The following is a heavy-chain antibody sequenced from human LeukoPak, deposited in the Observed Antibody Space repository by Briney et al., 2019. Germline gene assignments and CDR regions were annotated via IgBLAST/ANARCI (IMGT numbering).Heavy chain of an antibody. CDR3: ARGVRDLFDY. J-gene: IGHJ4*02. Sequence: GGSLRLSCAASGFTVSSNYMSWVRQAPGKGLEWVSVLYSSGDTYYTDSVKGRFTISRDSSKNTLYLQMNSLRVDDTAVYYCARGVRDLFDYWGQGTLVTVSS. V-gene: IGHV3-53*01. D-gene: IGHD3-10*01. CDR2: LYSSGDT. CDR1: GFTVSSNY.